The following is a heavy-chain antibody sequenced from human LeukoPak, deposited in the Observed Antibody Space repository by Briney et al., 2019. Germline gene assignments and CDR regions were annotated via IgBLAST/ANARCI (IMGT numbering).Heavy chain of an antibody. CDR1: GGSISSYY. J-gene: IGHJ4*02. V-gene: IGHV4-59*01. CDR3: ARGPPGSSSWPFDY. D-gene: IGHD6-13*01. Sequence: PSETLSLTCTVSGGSISSYYWSWIRQPPGKGLDWIGYIYYSGSTNYNPSLKSRVTISVDTSKNQFSLKLSSVTAADTAVYYCARGPPGSSSWPFDYWGQGTLVTVSS. CDR2: IYYSGST.